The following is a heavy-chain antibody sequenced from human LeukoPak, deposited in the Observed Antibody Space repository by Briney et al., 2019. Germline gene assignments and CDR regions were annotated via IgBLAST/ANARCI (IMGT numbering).Heavy chain of an antibody. CDR3: ARAGIRGKYSFDY. CDR1: GFTFSSYA. J-gene: IGHJ4*02. V-gene: IGHV3-30*04. CDR2: ISYDGSNK. Sequence: SGGSLRLSCAASGFTFSSYAMHWVRQAPGKGLEWVAVISYDGSNKYYADSVKGRFTTSRDNSKNTLYLQMNSLRAEDTAVYYWARAGIRGKYSFDYWGQGTLVTVSS. D-gene: IGHD5-18*01.